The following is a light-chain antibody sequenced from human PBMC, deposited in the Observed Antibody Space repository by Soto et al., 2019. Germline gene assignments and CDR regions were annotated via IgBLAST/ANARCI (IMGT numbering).Light chain of an antibody. J-gene: IGKJ1*01. CDR2: VSF. Sequence: EIVLTQSPGTLSLSPGERATLSCSASHSVSSSYIAWFPQKLYHAPRLIIYVSFSRGTGIPERFSGSGSGTDFTITXXXXMPEDFEVYYCQQYGSSPKTFGQSTKVEIK. CDR3: QQYGSSPKT. CDR1: HSVSSSY. V-gene: IGKV3-20*01.